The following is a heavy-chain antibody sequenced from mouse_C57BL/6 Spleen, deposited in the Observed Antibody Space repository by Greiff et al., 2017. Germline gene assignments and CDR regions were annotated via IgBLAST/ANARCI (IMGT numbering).Heavy chain of an antibody. D-gene: IGHD2-4*01. V-gene: IGHV2-6-1*01. CDR1: GFSLTSYG. CDR3: ARHGDYDEGWYFDY. J-gene: IGHJ2*01. Sequence: VKLVESGPGLVAPSQSLSITCTVSGFSLTSYGVHWVRQPPGKGLEWLVVIWSDGSTTYNSALKSRLSISKDNSKSQVFLKMNSLQTDDTAMYYCARHGDYDEGWYFDYWGQGTTLTVSS. CDR2: IWSDGST.